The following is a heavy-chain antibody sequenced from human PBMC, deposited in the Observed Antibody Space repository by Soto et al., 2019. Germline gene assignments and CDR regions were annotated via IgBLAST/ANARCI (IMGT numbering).Heavy chain of an antibody. D-gene: IGHD6-19*01. CDR2: IIPILGIA. CDR3: ARGAVAGTRGDY. Sequence: QVQLVQSGAEVKKPGSSVKVSCKASGGTFSSYTISWVRQARGQGLEWMGRIIPILGIANYAQKFQGRVTITADKSTSTAYMELSSLRSEDTAVYYCARGAVAGTRGDYWGQGTLVTVSS. V-gene: IGHV1-69*02. CDR1: GGTFSSYT. J-gene: IGHJ4*02.